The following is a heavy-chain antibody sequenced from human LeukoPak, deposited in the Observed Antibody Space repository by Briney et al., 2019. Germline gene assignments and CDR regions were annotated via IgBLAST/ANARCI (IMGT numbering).Heavy chain of an antibody. CDR2: IIPIFGTA. J-gene: IGHJ3*02. V-gene: IGHV1-69*05. CDR3: ARMYYYDSSNAFDI. D-gene: IGHD3-22*01. Sequence: ASVKVSCKASGGTFSSSAISWVRQAPGQGLEWMGGIIPIFGTANYAQKFQGRVTITTDESTSTAYMELSSLRSEDTAVYYCARMYYYDSSNAFDIWGQGTMVTVSS. CDR1: GGTFSSSA.